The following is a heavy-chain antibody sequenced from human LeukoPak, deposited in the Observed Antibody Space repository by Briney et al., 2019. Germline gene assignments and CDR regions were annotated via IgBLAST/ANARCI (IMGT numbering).Heavy chain of an antibody. Sequence: NPGGSLRLSCAASGFTFSNAWMSWFRQAPGKGLEWVGRIKSKTDGGTTDYAAPVKGRFTISRDDSKNTLYLQMNSLKTEDTAVYYCTTSLITMVRGVITRTNYYYYMDVWGKGTTVTVSS. CDR2: IKSKTDGGTT. CDR1: GFTFSNAW. J-gene: IGHJ6*03. CDR3: TTSLITMVRGVITRTNYYYYMDV. V-gene: IGHV3-15*01. D-gene: IGHD3-10*01.